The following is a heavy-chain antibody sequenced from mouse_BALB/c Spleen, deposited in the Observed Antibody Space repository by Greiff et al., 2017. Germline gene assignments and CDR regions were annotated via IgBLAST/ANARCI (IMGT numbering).Heavy chain of an antibody. CDR2: IDPANGNT. CDR1: GFNIKDTY. CDR3: ARGGLLRLRAMDY. D-gene: IGHD1-2*01. J-gene: IGHJ4*01. Sequence: VQLKQSGAELVKPGASVKLSCTASGFNIKDTYMHWVKQRPEQGLEWIGRIDPANGNTKYDPKFQGKATITADTSSNTAYLQLSSLTSEDTAVYYCARGGLLRLRAMDYWGQGTSVTVSS. V-gene: IGHV14-3*02.